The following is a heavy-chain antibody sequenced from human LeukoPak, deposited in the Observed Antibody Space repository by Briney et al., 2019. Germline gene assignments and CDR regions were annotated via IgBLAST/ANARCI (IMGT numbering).Heavy chain of an antibody. D-gene: IGHD6-19*01. J-gene: IGHJ3*01. V-gene: IGHV3-53*01. CDR2: IYSGGST. CDR3: ASSPWYSSGPCF. Sequence: GGSLRLSCAASGFTVSSNYMSWVRQAPGKGLEWVSIIYSGGSTFYADSVKGRVTISRDNSKNTLYLLMNSLRAEDTAVYYCASSPWYSSGPCFWGQGTMVTVSS. CDR1: GFTVSSNY.